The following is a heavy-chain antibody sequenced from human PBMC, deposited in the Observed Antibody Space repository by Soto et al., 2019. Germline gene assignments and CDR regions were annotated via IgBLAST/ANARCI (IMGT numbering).Heavy chain of an antibody. CDR3: AKGSRVVAAVDWFDP. CDR1: GFTFADYA. Sequence: EVQLLESGGGLVQPGGSLRLSCAASGFTFADYAMTWVRQAPGKGLEWVSAISGSGGSTYYTDSVKGRFTISRDNSKNTLYLQMNSLRAEDTAVYYCAKGSRVVAAVDWFDPWGQGTLVTVSS. J-gene: IGHJ5*02. D-gene: IGHD2-15*01. V-gene: IGHV3-23*01. CDR2: ISGSGGST.